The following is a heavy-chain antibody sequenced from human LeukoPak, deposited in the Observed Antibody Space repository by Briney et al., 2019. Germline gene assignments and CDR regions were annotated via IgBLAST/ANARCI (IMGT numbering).Heavy chain of an antibody. CDR3: ATDRYNWNGWGGGFDY. CDR2: FDPEDGET. CDR1: GYTFTGYY. J-gene: IGHJ4*02. Sequence: ASVKVSCKASGYTFTGYYMHWVRQAPGKGLEWMGGFDPEDGETIYAQKFQGRVTMTEDTSTDTAYMELSSLRSEDTAVYYCATDRYNWNGWGGGFDYWGQGTLVTVSS. V-gene: IGHV1-24*01. D-gene: IGHD1-20*01.